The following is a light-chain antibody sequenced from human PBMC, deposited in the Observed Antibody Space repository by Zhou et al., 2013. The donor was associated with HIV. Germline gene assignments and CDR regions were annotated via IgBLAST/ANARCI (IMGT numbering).Light chain of an antibody. V-gene: IGKV1-33*01. CDR2: DAS. J-gene: IGKJ4*01. CDR1: QDISNY. Sequence: DTQMTQSPSSLSAPVGDRVTITCQASQDISNYLNWYQHKPGKAPDLLIYDASALGTGVPSRFSGSGSGTDFSLTISSLQPEDIATYYCQQYENPRLTFGGGTKLEI. CDR3: QQYENPRLT.